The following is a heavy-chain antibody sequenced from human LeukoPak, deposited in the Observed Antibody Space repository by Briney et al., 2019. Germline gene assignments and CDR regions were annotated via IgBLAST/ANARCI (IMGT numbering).Heavy chain of an antibody. J-gene: IGHJ4*02. D-gene: IGHD3-22*01. CDR2: IKQDGSEK. Sequence: PGGSLRLSCAASGFTFSSYWMSWVRQAPGKGLEWVANIKQDGSEKYYVDSVKGRFTISRDNAKNSLYLQMNSLRAEDTAVYYCARAYDSSGTFYDYWGQGTLVTVSS. CDR1: GFTFSSYW. CDR3: ARAYDSSGTFYDY. V-gene: IGHV3-7*04.